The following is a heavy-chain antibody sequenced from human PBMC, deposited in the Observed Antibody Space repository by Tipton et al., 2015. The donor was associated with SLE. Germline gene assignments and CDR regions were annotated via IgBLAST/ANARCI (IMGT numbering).Heavy chain of an antibody. V-gene: IGHV4-59*01. J-gene: IGHJ4*02. Sequence: TLSLTCTVSGGSISSYYWSWIRQPPGKGLEWIGYIYYSGSTNYNPSLKSRVTISVDTSKNQFSLKLSSVTAADKAVYYCARESGGGYFDYWGQGTLVTVSS. CDR1: GGSISSYY. CDR2: IYYSGST. CDR3: ARESGGGYFDY. D-gene: IGHD3-10*01.